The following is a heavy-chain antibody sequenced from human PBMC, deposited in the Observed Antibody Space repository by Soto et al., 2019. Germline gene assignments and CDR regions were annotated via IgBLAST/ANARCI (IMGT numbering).Heavy chain of an antibody. D-gene: IGHD3-3*01. V-gene: IGHV3-23*01. CDR2: ISGSGGST. J-gene: IGHJ3*02. CDR1: GFTFSSYA. Sequence: GGSLRLSCAASGFTFSSYAMSWVRQAPGKGLEWVSAISGSGGSTYYADSVKGRFTISRDNSKNTLYLQMNSLRAEDTAVYYCAKVEGYYDFWSGYYTEGAFDIWGQGTMVTVSS. CDR3: AKVEGYYDFWSGYYTEGAFDI.